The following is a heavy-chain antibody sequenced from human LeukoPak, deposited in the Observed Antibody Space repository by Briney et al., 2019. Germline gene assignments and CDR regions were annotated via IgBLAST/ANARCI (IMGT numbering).Heavy chain of an antibody. D-gene: IGHD3-22*01. CDR2: ISAYNGNT. CDR3: ARRHYDSSGYFYYYYGMDV. J-gene: IGHJ6*02. V-gene: IGHV1-18*01. CDR1: GYTFTSYG. Sequence: ASVKVSCKASGYTFTSYGISWVRQAPGQGLEWMGWISAYNGNTNYARKLQGRVTMTTDTSTSTAYMELRSLRSDDTAVYYCARRHYDSSGYFYYYYGMDVWGQGTTVTVSS.